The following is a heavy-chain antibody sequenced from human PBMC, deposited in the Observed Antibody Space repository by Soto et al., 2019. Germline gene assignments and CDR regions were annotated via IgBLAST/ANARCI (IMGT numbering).Heavy chain of an antibody. Sequence: SQTLSLTCVISGDSVSSSTAAWNWIRQSPSRGLEWLGRTYYRSKWSSDYAVSVKSRMTINADTSKNQFSLQLNSVTPEDTAVYYCARGSLAATITKGGFVIWGQGTMVTVSS. CDR3: ARGSLAATITKGGFVI. V-gene: IGHV6-1*01. D-gene: IGHD6-6*01. J-gene: IGHJ3*02. CDR1: GDSVSSSTAA. CDR2: TYYRSKWSS.